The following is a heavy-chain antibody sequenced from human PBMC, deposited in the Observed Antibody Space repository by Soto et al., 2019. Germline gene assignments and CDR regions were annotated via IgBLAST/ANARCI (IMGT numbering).Heavy chain of an antibody. CDR1: GFSLSTSEVG. D-gene: IGHD3-3*01. J-gene: IGHJ6*02. CDR3: AHSMRPRIFSV. CDR2: IYWDDDK. Sequence: QITLKESGPTLVKPTQTLTLTCTLSGFSLSTSEVGVGWVRQPPGKALEWVALIYWDDDKRYSPSLKSRLTITKDTSKNQVVLTMTNLDPVDTATYYCAHSMRPRIFSVWGQGTTVTVSS. V-gene: IGHV2-5*02.